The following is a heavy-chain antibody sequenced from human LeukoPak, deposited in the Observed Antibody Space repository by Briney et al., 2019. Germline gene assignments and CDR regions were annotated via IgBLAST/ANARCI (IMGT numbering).Heavy chain of an antibody. CDR3: ATDASSGLKWRAFDI. D-gene: IGHD6-19*01. CDR1: GFLFSTYS. V-gene: IGHV3-48*01. CDR2: LTSNSDTI. J-gene: IGHJ3*02. Sequence: GGSLRLSCAASGFLFSTYSTNWVRQAPGKGLEWISYLTSNSDTIYYADSVKGRFTTSRDNAKNSLYLQMNSLRAEDTAVYYCATDASSGLKWRAFDIWGHGTVVTVSS.